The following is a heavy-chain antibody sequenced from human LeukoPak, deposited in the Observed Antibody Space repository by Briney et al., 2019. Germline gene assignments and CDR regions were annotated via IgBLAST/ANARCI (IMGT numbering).Heavy chain of an antibody. D-gene: IGHD4-23*01. J-gene: IGHJ4*02. CDR3: ARRGYGGKEVDY. CDR1: GYSFTSYW. V-gene: IGHV5-51*01. Sequence: GESLNISCKGSGYSFTSYWIGWVRQMPGKGLEWMGIIYPGDSDTRYSPSFQGHGTISAHTSISTAYLQWSSLNASDTAMYYCARRGYGGKEVDYWGQGTLVTVSS. CDR2: IYPGDSDT.